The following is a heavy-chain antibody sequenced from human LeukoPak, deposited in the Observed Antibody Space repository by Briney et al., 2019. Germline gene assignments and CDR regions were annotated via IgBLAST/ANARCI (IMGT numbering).Heavy chain of an antibody. D-gene: IGHD1-1*01. J-gene: IGHJ4*02. CDR1: GFTFSSYS. CDR2: ISSSSSTI. V-gene: IGHV3-48*01. Sequence: GGSLRLSCAASGFTFSSYSMNWVRQAPGKGLEWVSYISSSSSTIYYADSVKGRFTISRDNSKNTLYLQVNSLRAEDTAVYYCAKDTTGSYQRAFDYWGQGTLVTVSS. CDR3: AKDTTGSYQRAFDY.